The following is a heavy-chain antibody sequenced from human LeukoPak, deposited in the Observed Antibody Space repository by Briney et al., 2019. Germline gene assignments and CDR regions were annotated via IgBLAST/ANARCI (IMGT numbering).Heavy chain of an antibody. CDR2: ISSSSSYI. Sequence: GGSLRLSCAASGFTFSNYNMNWVRQAPGKGLEWVSCISSSSSYIYYADSVKGRFTISRENAKNSLYLQMNSLRAEDTALYFCARELLTYSNHKLGHHMDVWGKGTTVTVSS. J-gene: IGHJ6*03. CDR3: ARELLTYSNHKLGHHMDV. D-gene: IGHD4-11*01. CDR1: GFTFSNYN. V-gene: IGHV3-21*01.